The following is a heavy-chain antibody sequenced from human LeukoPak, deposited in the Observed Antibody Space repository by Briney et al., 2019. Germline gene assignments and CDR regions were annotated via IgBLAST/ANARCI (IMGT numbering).Heavy chain of an antibody. CDR2: ISYDGSNK. CDR3: ARMVVPAKYYFDY. CDR1: GFTFSSYA. D-gene: IGHD2-2*01. J-gene: IGHJ4*02. Sequence: GRSLRLSCAASGFTFSSYAMHWVRQAPGKGLEWVAVISYDGSNKYYADSVKGRFTISRDNSKNTLYLQMNSLRAEDTAVYYCARMVVPAKYYFDYWGQGTLVTVSS. V-gene: IGHV3-30-3*01.